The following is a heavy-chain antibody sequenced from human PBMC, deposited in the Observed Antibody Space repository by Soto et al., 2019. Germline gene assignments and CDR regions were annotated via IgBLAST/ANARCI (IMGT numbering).Heavy chain of an antibody. D-gene: IGHD3-10*01. CDR3: ARDVKWFGPDY. CDR1: GFTFSSYA. CDR2: ISYDGSNK. J-gene: IGHJ4*02. V-gene: IGHV3-30-3*01. Sequence: GGSLRLSCAASGFTFSSYAMHWVRQAPGKGLEWVAVISYDGSNKYYADSVKGRFTISRDNSKNTLYLQMNSLRAEDTAVYYCARDVKWFGPDYWGQGTLVTVSS.